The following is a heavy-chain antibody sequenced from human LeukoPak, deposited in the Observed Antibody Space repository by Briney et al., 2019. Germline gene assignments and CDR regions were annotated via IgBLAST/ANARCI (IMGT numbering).Heavy chain of an antibody. CDR3: ARGLEQHLSLDY. V-gene: IGHV4-30-4*08. J-gene: IGHJ4*02. Sequence: SQTLSLTCTVSGGSISSGDYYWSWIRQPPGKGLEWIGYIYYSGSTYNNPSLKSRVTISVDTSKNQFSLKLSSVTAADTAVYYCARGLEQHLSLDYWGQGTLVTVSS. CDR1: GGSISSGDYY. D-gene: IGHD6-13*01. CDR2: IYYSGST.